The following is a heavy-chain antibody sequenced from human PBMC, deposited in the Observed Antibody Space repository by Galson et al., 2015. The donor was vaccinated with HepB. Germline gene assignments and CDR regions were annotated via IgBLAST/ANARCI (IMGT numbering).Heavy chain of an antibody. Sequence: SCKASADTFSGYYLHWERQAPGQGLEWMGWINPNSGGPKYAQNFQGRVTMTRDTSITTVYMELNSLTFDDTAVYYCASVDASIYGVALDYWGQGTLVTVSS. CDR2: INPNSGGP. J-gene: IGHJ4*02. CDR3: ASVDASIYGVALDY. D-gene: IGHD3-3*01. CDR1: ADTFSGYY. V-gene: IGHV1-2*02.